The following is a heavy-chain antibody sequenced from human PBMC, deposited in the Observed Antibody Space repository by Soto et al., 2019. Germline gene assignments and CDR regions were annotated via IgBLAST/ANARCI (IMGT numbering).Heavy chain of an antibody. J-gene: IGHJ4*02. CDR2: MNMDGNRI. Sequence: EVQLVESGGGLVQPGGSLRLSCAASGFTFSSYWMHWVRQAPGKGLEWVSRMNMDGNRISYVDSVKGRCTISRDNAKNPFYMEMNSARVEDTAVYYCGRGDGDRYDGHGYLGRHWGQGSLVTVSS. CDR3: GRGDGDRYDGHGYLGRH. CDR1: GFTFSSYW. D-gene: IGHD2-21*01. V-gene: IGHV3-74*01.